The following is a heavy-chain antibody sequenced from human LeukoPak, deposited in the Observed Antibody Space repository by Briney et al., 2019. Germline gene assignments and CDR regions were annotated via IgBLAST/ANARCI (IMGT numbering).Heavy chain of an antibody. CDR1: GFTFSSYA. J-gene: IGHJ4*02. CDR3: AKDSGYNSGWYSY. D-gene: IGHD6-19*01. Sequence: PGGSLRLSCAASGFTFSSYAMSWVRQAPGKGLEWVSAISGSGSNTYYADSVKGRFTISRDNSKNTLYLQMNSLRAEDTAVYYCAKDSGYNSGWYSYWGQGTLVTVSS. CDR2: ISGSGSNT. V-gene: IGHV3-23*01.